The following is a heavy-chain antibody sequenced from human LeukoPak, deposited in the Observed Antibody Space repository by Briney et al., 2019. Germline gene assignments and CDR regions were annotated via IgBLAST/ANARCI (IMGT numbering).Heavy chain of an antibody. CDR3: ARALSSWYFTDY. CDR1: GFTFRNYW. CDR2: IKDDGSDK. Sequence: GGSLRLSCGASGFTFRNYWMNWVRQAPGKGLEWVANIKDDGSDKYYVDSVKGRFSISKDNAKNSLYLQMNSLRAEDTAVYYCARALSSWYFTDYWGQGTLVTVSS. V-gene: IGHV3-7*01. J-gene: IGHJ4*02. D-gene: IGHD6-13*01.